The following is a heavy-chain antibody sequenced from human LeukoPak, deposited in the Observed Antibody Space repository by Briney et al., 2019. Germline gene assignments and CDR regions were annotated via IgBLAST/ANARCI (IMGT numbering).Heavy chain of an antibody. Sequence: ASVKVSCKASGGTFSSYAISWVRQAPGQGLEWMGGIIPIFGTANYAQKFQGRVTITADESTSTAYMELSSLRSEDTAVYYCASEGAHSGSYFTYYYGMDVWGQGTTVTVSS. CDR1: GGTFSSYA. CDR2: IIPIFGTA. D-gene: IGHD1-26*01. J-gene: IGHJ6*02. CDR3: ASEGAHSGSYFTYYYGMDV. V-gene: IGHV1-69*13.